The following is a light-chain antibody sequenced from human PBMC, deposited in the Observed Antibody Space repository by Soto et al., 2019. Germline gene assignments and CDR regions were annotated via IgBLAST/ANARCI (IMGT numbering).Light chain of an antibody. CDR3: QQHNNWPYT. CDR1: QTVSSN. CDR2: GAF. Sequence: EVVMTQSPATLSVSPGASATLSCRASQTVSSNVAWYQQRPGQAPRLLIDGAFTRATGVPARFSGSRSGTEFTLTISSPQSEDFALYYCQQHNNWPYTFGQGNKLEIK. V-gene: IGKV3-15*01. J-gene: IGKJ2*01.